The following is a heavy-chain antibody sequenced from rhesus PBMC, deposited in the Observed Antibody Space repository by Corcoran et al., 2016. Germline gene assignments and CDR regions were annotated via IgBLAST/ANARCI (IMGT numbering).Heavy chain of an antibody. CDR1: GGSIRSYY. J-gene: IGHJ4*01. D-gene: IGHD2-33*01. CDR3: ARDRAVTRPFDN. Sequence: QLQLQESGPGLVKPSETLSLTCSVSGGSIRSYYWSWIRQSPGKGMEWIGRISGRGGNTDNNPSLKSRVTISTDTSENQFALSLNAMTAADTAVYYGARDRAVTRPFDNWGQGVLVTVSS. V-gene: IGHV4-160*01. CDR2: ISGRGGNT.